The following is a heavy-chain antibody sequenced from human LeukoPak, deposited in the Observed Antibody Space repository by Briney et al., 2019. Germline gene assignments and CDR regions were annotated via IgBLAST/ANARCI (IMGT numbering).Heavy chain of an antibody. V-gene: IGHV3-30-3*01. D-gene: IGHD1-26*01. CDR3: ARDRSGSYYSCFDY. CDR2: ISYDGSNK. J-gene: IGHJ4*02. CDR1: GFTFSSYA. Sequence: PGGSLRLSCAASGFTFSSYAMHWVRQAPGKGLEWVAVISYDGSNKYYADSVKGRFTISRGNSKNTLYLQMNSLRAEDTAVYYCARDRSGSYYSCFDYWGQGTLVTVSS.